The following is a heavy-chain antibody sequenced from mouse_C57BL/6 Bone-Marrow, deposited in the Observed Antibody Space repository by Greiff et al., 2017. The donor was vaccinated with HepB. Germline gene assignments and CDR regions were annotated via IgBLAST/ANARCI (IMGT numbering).Heavy chain of an antibody. D-gene: IGHD1-1*01. CDR2: IRLKSDNYAT. V-gene: IGHV6-3*01. CDR1: GFTFSIYW. Sequence: EVKLVESGGGLVQPGGSMKLSCVASGFTFSIYWMNWVRQSPEKGLEWVAQIRLKSDNYATHYAESVKGRFTISRDDSKSSVYLQMNNLRAEDTGIYYCTGLLRCGDYWGQGTTLTVSS. CDR3: TGLLRCGDY. J-gene: IGHJ2*01.